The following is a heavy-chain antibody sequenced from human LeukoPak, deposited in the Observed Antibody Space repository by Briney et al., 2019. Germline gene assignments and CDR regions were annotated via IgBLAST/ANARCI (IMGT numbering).Heavy chain of an antibody. V-gene: IGHV1-2*02. J-gene: IGHJ4*02. CDR3: AREYQYYYDSSGYSYFDHLDY. CDR1: GYTFTGYY. CDR2: INPNSGGT. D-gene: IGHD3-22*01. Sequence: ASVKVSCKASGYTFTGYYTHWVRQAPGQGLEWMGWINPNSGGTNYAQKFQGRVTMTRDTSISTAYMEPSRLRSDDTAVYYCAREYQYYYDSSGYSYFDHLDYWGQGTLVTVSS.